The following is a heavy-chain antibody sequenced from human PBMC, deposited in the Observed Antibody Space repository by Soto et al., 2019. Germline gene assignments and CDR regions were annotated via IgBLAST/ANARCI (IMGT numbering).Heavy chain of an antibody. CDR1: GGSISSSSYY. V-gene: IGHV4-39*07. J-gene: IGHJ4*02. CDR3: ARAEVSSSWSFDY. Sequence: PSETLSLTCTVSGGSISSSSYYWGWIRQPPGKGLEWIGSIYYSGSTYYNPSLKSRVTISVDTSKNQFSLKLSSVTAADTAVYYCARAEVSSSWSFDYWGQGTLVTVSS. D-gene: IGHD6-13*01. CDR2: IYYSGST.